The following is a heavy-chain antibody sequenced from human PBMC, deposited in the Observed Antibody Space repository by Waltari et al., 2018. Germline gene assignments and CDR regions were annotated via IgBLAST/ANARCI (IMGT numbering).Heavy chain of an antibody. D-gene: IGHD1-7*01. V-gene: IGHV3-23*01. CDR2: VSAKSDFT. CDR1: GFVFGSSA. J-gene: IGHJ4*02. Sequence: EVQLLESGGGLVQPGGSLRLSCVASGFVFGSSAMTWVRQAPGKGLEWVSGVSAKSDFTNYADSVKRRFTISRDNSKNTLYLQMNSLRVEDAALYYCARYISRGRELMSWGQGTLVTVSS. CDR3: ARYISRGRELMS.